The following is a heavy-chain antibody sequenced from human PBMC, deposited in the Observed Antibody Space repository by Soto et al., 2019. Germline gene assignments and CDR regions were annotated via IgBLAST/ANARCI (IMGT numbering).Heavy chain of an antibody. D-gene: IGHD3-22*01. CDR1: GGSFSGYY. CDR2: INHSGST. Sequence: PSDTLSLTCAVYGGSFSGYYWSWIRQPPGKGLEWIGEINHSGSTNYNPSLKSRVTISVDTSKNQFSLKLSSVTAADTAVYYCAREGYYYDSSGSLAEYFQHWGQGTLVTVS. V-gene: IGHV4-34*01. J-gene: IGHJ1*01. CDR3: AREGYYYDSSGSLAEYFQH.